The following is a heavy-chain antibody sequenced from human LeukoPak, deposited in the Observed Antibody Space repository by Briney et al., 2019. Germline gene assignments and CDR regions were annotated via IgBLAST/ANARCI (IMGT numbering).Heavy chain of an antibody. CDR3: ARDGGYFDWSTDAFDI. CDR1: GFTFSSYW. CDR2: VNSDGSST. J-gene: IGHJ3*02. V-gene: IGHV3-74*01. Sequence: GGSLRLSGAASGFTFSSYWMHWVRQAPGKGLVWVSRVNSDGSSTTYADSVKGRFTVSRDNAKNSLYLQMNSLRAEDTAVYYCARDGGYFDWSTDAFDIWGQGTMVTVSS. D-gene: IGHD3-9*01.